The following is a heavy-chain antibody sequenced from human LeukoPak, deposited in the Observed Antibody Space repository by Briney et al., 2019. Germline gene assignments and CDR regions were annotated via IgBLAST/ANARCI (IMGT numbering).Heavy chain of an antibody. CDR2: IRYDGSNK. CDR3: AKWNYYDSSGYYTQHRYYYYMDV. V-gene: IGHV3-30*02. CDR1: GFTFSSYG. J-gene: IGHJ6*03. D-gene: IGHD3-22*01. Sequence: GGSLRLSCAASGFTFSSYGMHWVRQAPGKGLEWVAFIRYDGSNKYYADSVKGRFTISRDNSKNTLYLQMNSLRAEDTAVYYCAKWNYYDSSGYYTQHRYYYYMDVWGKGTTVTISS.